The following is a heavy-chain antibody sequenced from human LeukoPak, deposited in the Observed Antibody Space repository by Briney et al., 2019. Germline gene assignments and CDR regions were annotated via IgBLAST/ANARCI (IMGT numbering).Heavy chain of an antibody. D-gene: IGHD1-7*01. CDR3: ARDVSPFFELELPVDV. CDR1: GFTFSSYS. Sequence: GGSLRLSCAASGFTFSSYSMNWVRQAPGKGLEWVSSISSSSSYIYYADSVKGRFTISRDNAKNSLYLQMNSLRAEDTAVYYCARDVSPFFELELPVDVWGKGTTVTVSS. V-gene: IGHV3-21*01. J-gene: IGHJ6*04. CDR2: ISSSSSYI.